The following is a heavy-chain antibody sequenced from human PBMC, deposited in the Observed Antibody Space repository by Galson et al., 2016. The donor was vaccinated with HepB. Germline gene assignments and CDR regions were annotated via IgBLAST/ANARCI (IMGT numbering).Heavy chain of an antibody. CDR3: ARSAFSSGWSEGGWFHS. CDR1: GGIFTSHI. V-gene: IGHV1-69*08. D-gene: IGHD6-19*01. Sequence: SVKVSCKASGGIFTSHIFNWVRQAPGQTLEWMGRIIPLLNTVNYTQEFQGRVAFTADKSTTTAYMELNSLRSDDTAVYYCARSAFSSGWSEGGWFHSLGQGTLVTVSS. CDR2: IIPLLNTV. J-gene: IGHJ5*01.